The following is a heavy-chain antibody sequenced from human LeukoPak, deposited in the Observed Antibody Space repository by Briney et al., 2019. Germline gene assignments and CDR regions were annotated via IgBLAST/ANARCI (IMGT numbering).Heavy chain of an antibody. J-gene: IGHJ4*02. CDR3: AKGSGGSGSFYNHFDC. D-gene: IGHD3-10*01. CDR2: ISSDGSNK. CDR1: GLSFNSCG. V-gene: IGHV3-30*18. Sequence: PGRSLRLSCAASGLSFNSCGMHWVRQAPGKGLEWLAVISSDGSNKYYADSVKGRFTISRDNSKNTLSLQMNSLRTEDTAVFYCAKGSGGSGSFYNHFDCWGQGTLVTVSS.